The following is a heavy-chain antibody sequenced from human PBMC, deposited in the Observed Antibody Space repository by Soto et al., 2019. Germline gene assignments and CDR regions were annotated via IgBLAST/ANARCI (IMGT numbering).Heavy chain of an antibody. V-gene: IGHV4-61*01. Sequence: SETLSLTCTVSGGSVSSGSYYWSWIRQPPGKGLEWIGYIYYSGSTNYNPSLKSRVTISVDTSKNQFSLKLSSVTAADTAVYYCASERQKRYSYGFNYGMDVWGQGTTVTVSS. J-gene: IGHJ6*02. CDR2: IYYSGST. D-gene: IGHD5-18*01. CDR3: ASERQKRYSYGFNYGMDV. CDR1: GGSVSSGSYY.